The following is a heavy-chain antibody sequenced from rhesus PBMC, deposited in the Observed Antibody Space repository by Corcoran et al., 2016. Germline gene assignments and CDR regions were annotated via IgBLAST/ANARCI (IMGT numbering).Heavy chain of an antibody. D-gene: IGHD5-24*01. CDR1: GGSFRRYC. J-gene: IGHJ4*01. Sequence: QVQLQESGPGLVKPSETLSLTCAVSGGSFRRYCWSWIRQPPGKGLEWMGEINGNSGSTNYNPSLKSRVTISKDASKNQFSLKLSSVTAADTAVYYCARSSGYSENDYWGQGVLVTVSS. CDR2: INGNSGST. CDR3: ARSSGYSENDY. V-gene: IGHV4-80*01.